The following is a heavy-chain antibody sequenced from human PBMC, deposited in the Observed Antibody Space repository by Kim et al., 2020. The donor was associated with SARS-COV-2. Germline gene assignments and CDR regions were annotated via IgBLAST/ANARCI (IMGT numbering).Heavy chain of an antibody. CDR3: ALRGGSGWCLEY. D-gene: IGHD6-19*01. Sequence: FYTDSVKDRSTISRDNSKNTLYLRMNSLRAEDTAVYYCALRGGSGWCLEYWGQGTLVTVSS. V-gene: IGHV3-23*01. J-gene: IGHJ4*02.